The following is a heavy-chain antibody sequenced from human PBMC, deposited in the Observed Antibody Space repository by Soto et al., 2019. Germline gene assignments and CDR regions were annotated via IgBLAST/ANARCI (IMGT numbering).Heavy chain of an antibody. CDR2: VSSSGTTM. V-gene: IGHV3-11*01. Sequence: QVQLAESGGGLVEPGGYLRISCAASGFTFSDYDMSWIRQSPGKGLEWVSFVSSSGTTMYFADSVKGRFTISRDNAKNSLYLQMNSQRAEDTAVYYCARMGPRAARPSYWGQGTLVTVSS. CDR1: GFTFSDYD. D-gene: IGHD6-6*01. CDR3: ARMGPRAARPSY. J-gene: IGHJ4*02.